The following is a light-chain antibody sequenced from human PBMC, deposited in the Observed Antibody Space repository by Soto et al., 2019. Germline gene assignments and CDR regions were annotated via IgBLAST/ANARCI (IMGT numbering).Light chain of an antibody. CDR2: GAT. Sequence: EIVLTHSPGTLSLSPCERATLSFSASQSVSNNYLAWYQQKPGQAPRLLIFGATTRAPDVHARFSGSGSATEFTLTINNLQSRDSAVYYCQQYNEWPETFGPGTKVDNK. CDR3: QQYNEWPET. V-gene: IGKV3-15*01. CDR1: QSVSNN. J-gene: IGKJ1*01.